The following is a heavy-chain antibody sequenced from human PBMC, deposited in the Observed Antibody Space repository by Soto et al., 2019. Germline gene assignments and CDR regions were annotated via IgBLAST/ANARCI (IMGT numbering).Heavy chain of an antibody. CDR3: ARDGRGGDY. J-gene: IGHJ4*02. CDR2: IRSSGDII. CDR1: GFTFGNYE. Sequence: GGSLRLSCTASGFTFGNYEMNWVRQAPGKGLEWISYIRSSGDIIYYADSVKGRFTISRDNAKNLLYLQMSSLRAEDTAVYYCARDGRGGDYWGQGTLVTVSS. V-gene: IGHV3-48*03. D-gene: IGHD5-12*01.